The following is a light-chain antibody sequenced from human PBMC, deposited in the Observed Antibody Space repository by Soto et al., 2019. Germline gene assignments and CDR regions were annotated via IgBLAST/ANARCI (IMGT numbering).Light chain of an antibody. CDR1: QSISAW. CDR3: EQDNSYFA. Sequence: DIQMTQSPPTLSASIGDRVTINCRASQSISAWLAWYQQKPRKAPRLLIYDASSLESGVLSRFSASRSGTRFALTIISLQPDDLATYYCEQDNSYFAFGHGTK. V-gene: IGKV1-5*01. J-gene: IGKJ2*01. CDR2: DAS.